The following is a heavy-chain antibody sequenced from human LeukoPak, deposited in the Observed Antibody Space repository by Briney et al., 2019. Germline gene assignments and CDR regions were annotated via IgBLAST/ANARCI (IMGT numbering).Heavy chain of an antibody. CDR3: ARPANHYDSSAYGY. CDR2: IYYTGST. V-gene: IGHV4-59*01. J-gene: IGHJ4*02. CDR1: GGSISSYY. D-gene: IGHD3-22*01. Sequence: PSETLFLTCTVSGGSISSYYWSWIRQPPGKGLEWIGYIYYTGSTNYNPALKSRVTISVDTSKNQFSLKLSSVTAADTAVYYCARPANHYDSSAYGYWGQGTLVTVSS.